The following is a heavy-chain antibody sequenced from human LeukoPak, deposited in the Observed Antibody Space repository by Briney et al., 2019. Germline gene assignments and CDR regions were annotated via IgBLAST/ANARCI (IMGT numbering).Heavy chain of an antibody. J-gene: IGHJ4*02. D-gene: IGHD2-2*01. CDR1: GFTFSSYA. CDR2: ISSNGGST. Sequence: GGSLRLSCAASGFTFSSYAMHWVRQAPGKGLEYVSAISSNGGSTYYANSVKGRFTISRDNSKNTLYLQMGSLRAEDMAVYYCARVGPYCSSTSCYIDYWGQGTLVIVSS. CDR3: ARVGPYCSSTSCYIDY. V-gene: IGHV3-64*01.